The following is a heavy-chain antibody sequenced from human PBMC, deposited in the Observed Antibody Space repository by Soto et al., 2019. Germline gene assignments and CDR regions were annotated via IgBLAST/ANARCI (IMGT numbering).Heavy chain of an antibody. Sequence: QVHLEQSGAEVKKAGASVKISCKASGYSFSAYYINWVRQVSGQGLEWMGWINPNTGVTDYAQKFQGRVTLARATSIKTADLELTSLRSDDTAVYYCAKIYTWNEWQGGSDYWGQGTLLTVSS. CDR3: AKIYTWNEWQGGSDY. J-gene: IGHJ4*02. V-gene: IGHV1-2*02. CDR1: GYSFSAYY. D-gene: IGHD3-3*01. CDR2: INPNTGVT.